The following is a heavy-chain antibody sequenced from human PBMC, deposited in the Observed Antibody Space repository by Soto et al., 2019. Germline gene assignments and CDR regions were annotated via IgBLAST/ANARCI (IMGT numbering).Heavy chain of an antibody. V-gene: IGHV3-23*01. Sequence: EVQLLESGGGLVQPGGSLRLSCAASGFTFSSYAMSWVRQAPGKGLEWVSAISGSGGSTYYADSVKGRFTISRDNSKTPLYLQMNSLRAEDTAVYYCAKDGTHSKNYYGSGTHIDYWGQGTLVTVSS. CDR1: GFTFSSYA. J-gene: IGHJ4*02. CDR3: AKDGTHSKNYYGSGTHIDY. D-gene: IGHD3-10*01. CDR2: ISGSGGST.